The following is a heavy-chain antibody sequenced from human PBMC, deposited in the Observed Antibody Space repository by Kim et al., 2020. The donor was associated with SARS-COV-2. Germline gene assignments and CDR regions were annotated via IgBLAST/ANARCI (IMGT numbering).Heavy chain of an antibody. V-gene: IGHV1-69*04. CDR3: ARRIFGVAINEEN. J-gene: IGHJ4*02. CDR1: GGTFSSYA. CDR2: IIPILGIA. D-gene: IGHD3-3*01. Sequence: SVKVSCKASGGTFSSYAISWVRQAPGQGLEWMGRIIPILGIANYAQKFQGRVTITADKSTSTAYMELSSLRSEDTAVYYCARRIFGVAINEENWGQGTL.